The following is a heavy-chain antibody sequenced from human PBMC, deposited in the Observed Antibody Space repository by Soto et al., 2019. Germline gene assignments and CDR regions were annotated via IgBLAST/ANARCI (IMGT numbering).Heavy chain of an antibody. Sequence: GVSLRLSCAASGFNLSHPWMTWVRQAAGKGLEWVGRIKSKTDGGTADYAAPVKGRFTISRDDSKNTVYLQMNSLKTEDKAVYSCTTGIYYDILTGYHNVAYWGQGTLVT. CDR1: GFNLSHPW. CDR3: TTGIYYDILTGYHNVAY. V-gene: IGHV3-15*01. D-gene: IGHD3-9*01. J-gene: IGHJ4*02. CDR2: IKSKTDGGTA.